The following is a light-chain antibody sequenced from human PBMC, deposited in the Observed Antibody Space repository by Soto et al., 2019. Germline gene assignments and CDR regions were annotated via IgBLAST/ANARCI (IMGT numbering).Light chain of an antibody. CDR3: QHYNSYSEA. V-gene: IGKV1-5*03. Sequence: IQMTQSPSSLSASVGDRVTITCRASQGIRNELSWFQQRPGNAPTLLIYKASTLKSGVPSRFSGSGSGTEITLTISSLQPDDFATYYCQHYNSYSEAFGQGTKVDIK. CDR1: QGIRNE. J-gene: IGKJ1*01. CDR2: KAS.